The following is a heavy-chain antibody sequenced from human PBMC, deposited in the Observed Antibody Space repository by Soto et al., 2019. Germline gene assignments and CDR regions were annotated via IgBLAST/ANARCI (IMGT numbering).Heavy chain of an antibody. J-gene: IGHJ4*02. CDR1: RGSVTSNTYY. D-gene: IGHD2-15*01. CDR3: ARDQFHCSGGSCFEEFDY. Sequence: GPLLSSETLSLTCSVSRGSVTSNTYYWAWIRQPPGKGLEWIGSLYYSGSTYYNPSLKSRVTISVDTSKNQFSLKLSSVAAADTAVYYCARDQFHCSGGSCFEEFDYWGQGTLVTVSS. V-gene: IGHV4-39*07. CDR2: LYYSGST.